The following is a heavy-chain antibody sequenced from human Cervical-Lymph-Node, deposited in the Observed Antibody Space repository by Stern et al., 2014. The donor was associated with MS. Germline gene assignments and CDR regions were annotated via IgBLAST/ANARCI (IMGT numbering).Heavy chain of an antibody. V-gene: IGHV1-69*01. CDR2: IFPVFGTP. D-gene: IGHD6-13*01. CDR1: GGTFSKVP. J-gene: IGHJ5*02. CDR3: ALSSETSDRWYSLGYDL. Sequence: VQLGEYGAEVTKPGSSVKGSCKASGGTFSKVPSSWVRQAPGQGLEGMGGIFPVFGTPTYAQEFRGRVTITADVSTSTVYMELSSLRSDDTAVYYCALSSETSDRWYSLGYDLWGQGTLVTVSS.